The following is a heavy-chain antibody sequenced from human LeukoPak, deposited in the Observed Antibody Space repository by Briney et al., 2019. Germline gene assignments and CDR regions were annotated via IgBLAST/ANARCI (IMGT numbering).Heavy chain of an antibody. J-gene: IGHJ4*02. CDR1: RGTVSTYA. CDR2: IIPILGIA. D-gene: IGHD1-26*01. V-gene: IGHV1-69*04. CDR3: ERVLVGAVHFDY. Sequence: GASVKVSCKASRGTVSTYAISWVRQSPGQGLEWMGRIIPILGIANYAQKFQGRVTSTADKSTSTAYMELSSLRSEDMAVYYCERVLVGAVHFDYWGQGTLVTVSS.